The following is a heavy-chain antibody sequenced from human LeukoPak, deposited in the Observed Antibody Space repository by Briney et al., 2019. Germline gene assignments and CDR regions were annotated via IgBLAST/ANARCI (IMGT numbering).Heavy chain of an antibody. CDR2: ISSSSSYI. CDR1: GFTFSSYS. Sequence: GGSLRLSCAASGFTFSSYSMNWVRQAPGKGLEWVSSISSSSSYIYYADSVKGRFTISRDNAKNSLYLQMNSLRAEDTAVYYCARDSKEATTNGMDVWGQGTTVTVSS. V-gene: IGHV3-21*01. CDR3: ARDSKEATTNGMDV. D-gene: IGHD1-1*01. J-gene: IGHJ6*02.